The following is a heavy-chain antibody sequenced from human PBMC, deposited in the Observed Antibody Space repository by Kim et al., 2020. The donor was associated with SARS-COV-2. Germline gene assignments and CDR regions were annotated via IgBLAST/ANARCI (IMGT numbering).Heavy chain of an antibody. CDR3: VSREVLGRAFDI. Sequence: SETLSLTCAVYGGSFSGYYWSWIRQPPGKVLEWIGEINHSGSTNYNPSLKSRVTISVDTSKNQFSLMLSSVTAADTAVYYCVSREVLGRAFDIWAQRTMVTVSS. V-gene: IGHV4-34*01. J-gene: IGHJ3*02. D-gene: IGHD3-10*01. CDR1: GGSFSGYY. CDR2: INHSGST.